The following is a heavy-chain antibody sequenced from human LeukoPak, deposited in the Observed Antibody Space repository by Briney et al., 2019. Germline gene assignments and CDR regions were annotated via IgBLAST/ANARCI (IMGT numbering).Heavy chain of an antibody. CDR2: IRSKVYGGTT. J-gene: IGHJ4*02. Sequence: PGGSLRLSCTASGFTFGDYGMSWVRQAPGKGLEWVGFIRSKVYGGTTEYAASVKGRFTISRDDSKSIAYLQVNSLKTEDTAVYYCTGSFGELSFFAHWGQGTLVTASS. D-gene: IGHD3-10*01. CDR1: GFTFGDYG. CDR3: TGSFGELSFFAH. V-gene: IGHV3-49*04.